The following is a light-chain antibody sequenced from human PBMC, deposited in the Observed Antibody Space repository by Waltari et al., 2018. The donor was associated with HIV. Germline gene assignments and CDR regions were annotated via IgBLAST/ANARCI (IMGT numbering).Light chain of an antibody. CDR2: WAS. V-gene: IGKV4-1*01. CDR1: QSVLYSSSNRNY. CDR3: QQYYSSPWT. Sequence: DIVMTQSPDSLAVSLGERATINCKSSQSVLYSSSNRNYLAWYQQKPGQPPKLLIYWASTRESGVPDRFSGSGSGTDFTLTISSLQAEDVAVYYYQQYYSSPWTFGQGTKVEIK. J-gene: IGKJ1*01.